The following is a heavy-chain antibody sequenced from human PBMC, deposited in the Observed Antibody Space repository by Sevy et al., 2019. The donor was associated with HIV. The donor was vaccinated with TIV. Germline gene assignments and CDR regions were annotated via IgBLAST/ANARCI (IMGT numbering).Heavy chain of an antibody. J-gene: IGHJ6*02. D-gene: IGHD2-8*01. V-gene: IGHV3-15*01. CDR3: STDPIIVLLVTDGMDV. CDR1: GFTFSSYE. CDR2: IKARADGGTT. Sequence: GGSLRLSCAASGFTFSSYEMNWVRQAPGKGLEWVGRIKARADGGTTDYAAPVKGRFTISRDDSKNTLYLQMNSLKTEDTAVYYCSTDPIIVLLVTDGMDVWGQRTTVTVSS.